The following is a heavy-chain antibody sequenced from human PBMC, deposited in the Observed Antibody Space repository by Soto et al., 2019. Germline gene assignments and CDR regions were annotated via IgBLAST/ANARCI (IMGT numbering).Heavy chain of an antibody. CDR2: IYYSGST. J-gene: IGHJ6*02. D-gene: IGHD1-7*01. V-gene: IGHV4-39*01. CDR3: AMVNWNLSVYYYYGTDV. Sequence: SETLSLSCTLSIGSVCSSSGYWWWIRQPPGKGVEWIGSIYYSGSTYYNPSLKSRVTISVDTSKNQFSLKLSSVTAADTAVYYCAMVNWNLSVYYYYGTDVRGHGTTVTVSS. CDR1: IGSVCSSSGY.